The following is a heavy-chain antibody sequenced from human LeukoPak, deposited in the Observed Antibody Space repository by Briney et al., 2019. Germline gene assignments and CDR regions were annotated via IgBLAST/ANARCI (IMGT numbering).Heavy chain of an antibody. D-gene: IGHD1-26*01. J-gene: IGHJ5*02. V-gene: IGHV1-69*05. CDR1: GGTFSSYA. Sequence: ASVKVSCKASGGTFSSYAISWVRQAPGHGLEWMGGIIPIFGTANYAQKFQGRVTITTDESTSTAYMELSSLRSEDTAVYYCARDSGGVVGATKVHGWFDPWGQGTLVTVSS. CDR2: IIPIFGTA. CDR3: ARDSGGVVGATKVHGWFDP.